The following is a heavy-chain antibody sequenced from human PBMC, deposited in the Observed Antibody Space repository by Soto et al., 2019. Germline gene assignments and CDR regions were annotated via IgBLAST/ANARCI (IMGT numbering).Heavy chain of an antibody. CDR1: GYTVTNYY. D-gene: IGHD3-10*01. J-gene: IGHJ4*02. CDR2: IIPRDGST. Sequence: QVQLVQSGAEVKKPGASVKVSCKASGYTVTNYYMHWVRQAPGQGLEWMGIIIPRDGSTLYAQKFQGGVTMTRDTSTSTVYMELSSLRSEDTAVYYCARDSDLADYYASGSYLDYWGQGTLVTVSS. V-gene: IGHV1-46*01. CDR3: ARDSDLADYYASGSYLDY.